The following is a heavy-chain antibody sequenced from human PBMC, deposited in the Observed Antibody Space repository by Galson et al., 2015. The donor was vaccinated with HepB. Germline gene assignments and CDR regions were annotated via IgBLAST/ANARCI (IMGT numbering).Heavy chain of an antibody. V-gene: IGHV3-49*03. J-gene: IGHJ4*02. CDR2: IRSKAYGGTT. CDR1: GFTFGDYA. CDR3: TRVQMKGAYCGGDCYPPGAFDY. Sequence: SLRLSCAASGFTFGDYAMSWFRQAPGKGLEWVGFIRSKAYGGTTEYAASVKGRFTISRDDSKSIAYLQMNSLKTEDTAVYYCTRVQMKGAYCGGDCYPPGAFDYWGQGTLVTVSS. D-gene: IGHD2-21*01.